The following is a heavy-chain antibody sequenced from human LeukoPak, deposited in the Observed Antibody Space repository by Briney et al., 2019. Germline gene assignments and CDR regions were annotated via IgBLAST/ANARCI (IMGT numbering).Heavy chain of an antibody. CDR1: GGSFSGYY. CDR2: INHSGST. V-gene: IGHV4-34*01. Sequence: SETLSLTCAVYGGSFSGYYWSWIRQPPGKGLEWLGEINHSGSTNYNPSLKSRVTISVDASKKQFPLRLTSVTASDTAVYYCARGRTIFDSVDVWGQGTTVTVSS. CDR3: ARGRTIFDSVDV. J-gene: IGHJ6*02. D-gene: IGHD3-3*01.